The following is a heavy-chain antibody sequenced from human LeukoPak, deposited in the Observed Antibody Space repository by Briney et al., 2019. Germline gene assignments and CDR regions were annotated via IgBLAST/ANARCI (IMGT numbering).Heavy chain of an antibody. CDR3: AKERVIAAAASPFDY. CDR1: GFTFSSYG. D-gene: IGHD6-13*01. V-gene: IGHV3-23*01. CDR2: ISGSGGST. J-gene: IGHJ4*02. Sequence: GGTLRLSCAASGFTFSSYGMSWVRQAPGKGLEWASAISGSGGSTYYADSVKGRFTISRDNSKNTLYLQMNSLRAEDTAVYYCAKERVIAAAASPFDYWGQGTLVTVSS.